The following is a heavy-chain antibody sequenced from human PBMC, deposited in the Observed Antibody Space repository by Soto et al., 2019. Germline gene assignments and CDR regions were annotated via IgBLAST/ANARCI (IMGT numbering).Heavy chain of an antibody. J-gene: IGHJ4*02. CDR1: RFTFSSYE. V-gene: IGHV3-48*03. CDR2: ISSSGTII. D-gene: IGHD6-13*01. Sequence: GGSLRLSCAASRFTFSSYEMNWVRQAPGKGLEWVSYISSSGTIIYYADSVKGRFTISRDNAKNSLYLQMNSLRAEDTAIYYCARKFSSTWQFYLDYWGQGTLVTVSS. CDR3: ARKFSSTWQFYLDY.